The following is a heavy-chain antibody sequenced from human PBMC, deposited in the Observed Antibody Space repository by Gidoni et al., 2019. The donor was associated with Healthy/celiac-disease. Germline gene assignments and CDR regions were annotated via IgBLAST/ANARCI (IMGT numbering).Heavy chain of an antibody. CDR2: INHSGST. J-gene: IGHJ3*02. V-gene: IGHV4-34*01. D-gene: IGHD4-17*01. CDR3: ARAESHDYGDYVGAFDI. CDR1: GGSFSGYY. Sequence: QVQLQQWGAGLLQPSETLSLTCAVYGGSFSGYYWSWIRQPPGKGLEWIGEINHSGSTNYNPSLKSRVTISVDTSKNQFSLKLSSVTAADTAVYYCARAESHDYGDYVGAFDIWGQGTMVTVSS.